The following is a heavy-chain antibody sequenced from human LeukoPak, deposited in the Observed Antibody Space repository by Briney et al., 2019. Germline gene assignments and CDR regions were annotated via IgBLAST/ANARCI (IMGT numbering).Heavy chain of an antibody. D-gene: IGHD2-2*02. CDR1: GGSISSYY. J-gene: IGHJ6*03. V-gene: IGHV4-59*08. CDR3: ARGRQPGYCSSTSCYSGGYYMDV. CDR2: IYYSGST. Sequence: SETLSLTCTVSGGSISSYYWSWIRQPPGKGLEWIGYIYYSGSTNYNPSLKSRVTISVDTSKNQFSLKLSSVTAADTAVYYCARGRQPGYCSSTSCYSGGYYMDVWGKGTTVTVSS.